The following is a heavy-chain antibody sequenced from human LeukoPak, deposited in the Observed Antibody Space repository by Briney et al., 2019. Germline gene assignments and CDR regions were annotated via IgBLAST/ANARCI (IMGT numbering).Heavy chain of an antibody. CDR1: GFTFSSYW. D-gene: IGHD6-13*01. CDR3: VRGGIASAFDI. CDR2: INHNGNVN. V-gene: IGHV3-7*01. J-gene: IGHJ3*02. Sequence: GGSLRLSCAASGFTFSSYWMNWARQAPGKGLEWVASINHNGNVNYYVDSVKGRFTISRDNAKNTLYLQMNSLRAEDTAVYYCVRGGIASAFDIWGQGTMVTVSS.